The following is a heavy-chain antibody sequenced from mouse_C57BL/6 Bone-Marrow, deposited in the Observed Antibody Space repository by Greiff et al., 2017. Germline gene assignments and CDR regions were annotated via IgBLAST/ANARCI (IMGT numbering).Heavy chain of an antibody. CDR2: IYPRSGNT. D-gene: IGHD3-2*02. CDR1: GYTFTSYG. V-gene: IGHV1-81*01. CDR3: ARETAQARAWCAY. J-gene: IGHJ3*01. Sequence: QVQLQQSGAELARPGASVKLSCKASGYTFTSYGISWVKQRTGQGLEWIGEIYPRSGNTYYNEKFKGKATLTADKSSSTAYMELRSLTSEDSAVYFCARETAQARAWCAYWGQGTLVTVSA.